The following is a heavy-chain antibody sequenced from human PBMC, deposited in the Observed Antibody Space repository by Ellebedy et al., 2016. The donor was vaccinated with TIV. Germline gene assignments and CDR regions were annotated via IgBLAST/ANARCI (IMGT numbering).Heavy chain of an antibody. J-gene: IGHJ4*01. V-gene: IGHV3-30*02. Sequence: GESLKISXAASGIIFSSHGMHWVRQAPGKGLEWISFIHSDESGQYYAGSVKGQFTISRDNDKNSLYLEMSSLRDDDTAVYYCARDIPNWALDYWGHGTLVTVSS. CDR3: ARDIPNWALDY. D-gene: IGHD7-27*01. CDR1: GIIFSSHG. CDR2: IHSDESGQ.